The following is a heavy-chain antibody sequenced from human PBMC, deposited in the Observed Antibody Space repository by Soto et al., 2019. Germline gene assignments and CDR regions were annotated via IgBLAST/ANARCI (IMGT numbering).Heavy chain of an antibody. Sequence: VASVKVSCKASGGTFSSYTISWVRQAPGQGLEWMGRIIPILGIANYAQKFQGRVTITADKSTSTAYMELSSLRSEDTAVYYCAIRDVPAAIPDWFDPWGQGTLVTVSS. J-gene: IGHJ5*02. V-gene: IGHV1-69*02. CDR1: GGTFSSYT. CDR2: IIPILGIA. D-gene: IGHD2-2*01. CDR3: AIRDVPAAIPDWFDP.